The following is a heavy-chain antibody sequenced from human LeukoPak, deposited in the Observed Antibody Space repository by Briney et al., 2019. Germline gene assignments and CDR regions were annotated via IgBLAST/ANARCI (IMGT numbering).Heavy chain of an antibody. V-gene: IGHV1-2*02. D-gene: IGHD5-24*01. CDR3: ALLGKMAKDAFDI. J-gene: IGHJ3*02. CDR2: INPNSGGT. Sequence: ASVKVSCKASGYTFTSYDIDWVRQATGQGLEWMGWINPNSGGTNYAQKFQGRVTMTRDTSISTAYMELSRLRSDDTAVYYCALLGKMAKDAFDIWGQGTMVTVSS. CDR1: GYTFTSYD.